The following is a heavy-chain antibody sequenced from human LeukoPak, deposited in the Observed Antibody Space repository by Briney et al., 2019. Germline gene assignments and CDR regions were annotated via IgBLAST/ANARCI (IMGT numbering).Heavy chain of an antibody. Sequence: SQTLSLTCTVSGGSISSGSYYWSWIRQPAGKGLEWIGRIYTSGSTNYNPSLKGRVTISVDTSKNQFSLKLSSVTAADTAVYYCARIAPGIGYYYYMDVWGKGTTVTVSS. CDR2: IYTSGST. J-gene: IGHJ6*03. D-gene: IGHD2-21*01. CDR3: ARIAPGIGYYYYMDV. V-gene: IGHV4-61*02. CDR1: GGSISSGSYY.